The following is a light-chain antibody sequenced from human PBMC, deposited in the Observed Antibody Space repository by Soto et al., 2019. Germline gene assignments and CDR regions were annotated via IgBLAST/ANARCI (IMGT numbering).Light chain of an antibody. J-gene: IGKJ1*01. CDR3: QQYGRSAPVT. V-gene: IGKV3-20*01. Sequence: EIVLTQSPGTLSLSPGQRATLSCRASQSVTSNYLAWYQQKPGQAPRLLIYGASSRATGIPDRFTGSGSGTDFTLTISRLKPEDFAVYHCQQYGRSAPVTFGQGTKVEIK. CDR2: GAS. CDR1: QSVTSNY.